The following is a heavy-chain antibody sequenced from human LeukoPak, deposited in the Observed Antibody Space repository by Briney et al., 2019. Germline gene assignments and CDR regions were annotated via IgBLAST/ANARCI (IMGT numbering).Heavy chain of an antibody. Sequence: GGSLRLSCTASGFTFGDYAMSWFRQAPGKGLEWVGFIRSKAYGGTTEYAASVKGRFTISRDDSKSIAYLQMNSLKTEDTAVYYCTRDGLGYCSGGSCGSAEYFQHWGQGTLSPSPQ. CDR1: GFTFGDYA. V-gene: IGHV3-49*03. J-gene: IGHJ1*01. CDR3: TRDGLGYCSGGSCGSAEYFQH. CDR2: IRSKAYGGTT. D-gene: IGHD2-15*01.